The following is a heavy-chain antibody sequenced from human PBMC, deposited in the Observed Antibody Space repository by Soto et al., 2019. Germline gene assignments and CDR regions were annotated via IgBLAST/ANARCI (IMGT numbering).Heavy chain of an antibody. CDR1: GGSFSGYY. CDR3: ARGSSHPLRLERPNRPFEY. J-gene: IGHJ4*02. V-gene: IGHV4-34*01. Sequence: SETLSLTCAVYGGSFSGYYWSWIRQPPGKGLEWIGEINHSGSTNYNPSLKSRVTISVDTSKNQFSLKLSSVTAADTAVYYCARGSSHPLRLERPNRPFEYWGQGTLVTVSS. D-gene: IGHD1-1*01. CDR2: INHSGST.